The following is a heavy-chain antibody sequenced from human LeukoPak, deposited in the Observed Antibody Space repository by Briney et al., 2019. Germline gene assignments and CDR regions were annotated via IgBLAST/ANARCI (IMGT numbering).Heavy chain of an antibody. D-gene: IGHD4-17*01. CDR3: ATYGDCRSFDY. CDR1: GGSISSGDYY. J-gene: IGHJ4*02. Sequence: SETLSLTCTVSGGSISSGDYYWSWIRQHPGKGLEWIGYIYYSGSTHHNPSLKSRVTISVDTSKNQFSLKLNSVTAADTAVYYCATYGDCRSFDYWGQGTLVTVSS. CDR2: IYYSGST. V-gene: IGHV4-31*03.